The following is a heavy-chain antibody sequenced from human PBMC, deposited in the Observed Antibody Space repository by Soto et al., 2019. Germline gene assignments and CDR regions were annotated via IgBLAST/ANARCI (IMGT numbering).Heavy chain of an antibody. Sequence: DVQLVESGGDLVQPGRSLRLSCAASGFTFDDYAMHWVRQVPGKGLQWVSGLSWHGVTIGYAASVKGRFTVSKDNAKKSMYLQMNGLRPDDTALYYCAASRAYDSSDYSGFHYGMDVWGLGTTVTVS. CDR2: LSWHGVTI. CDR3: AASRAYDSSDYSGFHYGMDV. CDR1: GFTFDDYA. V-gene: IGHV3-9*01. J-gene: IGHJ6*02. D-gene: IGHD3-22*01.